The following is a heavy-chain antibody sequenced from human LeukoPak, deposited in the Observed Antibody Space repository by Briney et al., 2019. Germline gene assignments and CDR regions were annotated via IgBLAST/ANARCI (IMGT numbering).Heavy chain of an antibody. J-gene: IGHJ6*03. CDR2: IRSDGSDT. CDR3: ARAGDDYYYYYMDV. V-gene: IGHV3-74*01. D-gene: IGHD7-27*01. Sequence: GGSLRLSCAASGFTFSDTWMHWVRQAPGEGLVWVSRIRSDGSDTRYAESVKGRFTISRDNSKNTLYLQMNSLRAEDTAVYYCARAGDDYYYYYMDVWGKGTTVTVSS. CDR1: GFTFSDTW.